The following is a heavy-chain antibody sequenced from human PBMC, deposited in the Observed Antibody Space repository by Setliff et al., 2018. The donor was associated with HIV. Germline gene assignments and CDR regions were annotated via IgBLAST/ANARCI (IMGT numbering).Heavy chain of an antibody. D-gene: IGHD3-10*01. CDR2: INHSGNT. CDR3: ARGLGRGSGTYYNPPGY. Sequence: SETLSLTCAFNGGSFSGYYWMWNRQSPGEGLEWIGEINHSGNTNYNPSLKSRVTMSGDTSKNQFSLNLTSVTAADTAVYFCARGLGRGSGTYYNPPGYWGPGTLVTVSS. V-gene: IGHV4-34*01. J-gene: IGHJ4*02. CDR1: GGSFSGYY.